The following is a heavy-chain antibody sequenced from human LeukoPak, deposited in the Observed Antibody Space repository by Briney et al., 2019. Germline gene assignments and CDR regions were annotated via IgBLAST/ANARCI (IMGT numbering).Heavy chain of an antibody. CDR3: ARLRRVGATPFDY. CDR2: VYHSGST. CDR1: GYSISSVYY. V-gene: IGHV4-38-2*02. J-gene: IGHJ4*02. D-gene: IGHD1-26*01. Sequence: SETLSLTCIVSGYSISSVYYWGWIRQPPGKGLEWIGSVYHSGSTYYNPSLKSRVTISVDTSKNQFSPKLSSVTAADTAMYYCARLRRVGATPFDYWGQGTLVTVSS.